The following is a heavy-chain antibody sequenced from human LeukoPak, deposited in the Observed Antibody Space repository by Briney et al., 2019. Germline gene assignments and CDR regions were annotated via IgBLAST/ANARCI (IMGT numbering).Heavy chain of an antibody. V-gene: IGHV4-59*08. J-gene: IGHJ3*02. D-gene: IGHD4-17*01. CDR3: ARHKERASPWDYGDYADAFDI. CDR1: GDSMSRYF. CDR2: IYYSGST. Sequence: SETLSLTCTVSGDSMSRYFWSWIRQPPGKGLEWIGYIYYSGSTNYNPSLKSRVTISVDTSKNQFSLKLSSVTAADTAVYYCARHKERASPWDYGDYADAFDIWGQGTMVTVSS.